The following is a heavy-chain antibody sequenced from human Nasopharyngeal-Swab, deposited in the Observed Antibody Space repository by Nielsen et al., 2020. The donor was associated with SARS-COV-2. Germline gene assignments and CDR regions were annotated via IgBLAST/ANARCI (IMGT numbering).Heavy chain of an antibody. Sequence: WIRQPPWKGPEWVSAISGSGGSTYYADSVKGRFTISRDNSKNTLYLQMNSLRAEDTAVYYCARDRGYCSSTSCQYLEYYFDYWGQGTLVTVSS. J-gene: IGHJ4*02. D-gene: IGHD2-2*01. CDR3: ARDRGYCSSTSCQYLEYYFDY. CDR2: ISGSGGST. V-gene: IGHV3-23*01.